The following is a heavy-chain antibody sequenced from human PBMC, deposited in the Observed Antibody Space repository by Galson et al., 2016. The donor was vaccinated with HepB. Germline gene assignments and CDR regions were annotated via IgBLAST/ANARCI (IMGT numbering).Heavy chain of an antibody. D-gene: IGHD6-19*01. CDR2: ISGSSSTI. V-gene: IGHV3-48*01. Sequence: SLRLSCAASGFTFSSYTMNWVRQAPGKGLEWVSYISGSSSTIYYADSVRGRFTISRDNAKNSLYLQMSSLRAEDTAVYYCARDPAGGSRGWDYYFDSWGQGTLVTVSS. CDR1: GFTFSSYT. CDR3: ARDPAGGSRGWDYYFDS. J-gene: IGHJ4*02.